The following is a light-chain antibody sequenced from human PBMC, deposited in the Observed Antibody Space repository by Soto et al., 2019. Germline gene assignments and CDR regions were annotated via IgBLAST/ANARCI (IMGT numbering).Light chain of an antibody. CDR2: AAS. CDR3: QQSMTSPT. Sequence: DIQLTQSPSSVSASVGDRVTITCRSSQNLDIYLSWYQQKPGKAPKILIYAASTLQSGVPSRFSGSGSGTDFTLSISNLQPEDSATYYCQQSMTSPTFGQGTKVEIK. V-gene: IGKV1-39*01. J-gene: IGKJ1*01. CDR1: QNLDIY.